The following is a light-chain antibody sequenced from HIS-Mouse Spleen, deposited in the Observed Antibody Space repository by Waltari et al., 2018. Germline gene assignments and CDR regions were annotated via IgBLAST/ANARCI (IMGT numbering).Light chain of an antibody. Sequence: SYELTQPPSVSVSPGQTARLTCPGDALPNKCAYWYQQKSGQAPVLVIYEDSKRPSGIPERFSGSSSGTMATLTISGAQVEDEADYYCYSTDSSGNHRVFGGGTKLTVL. CDR1: ALPNKC. CDR2: EDS. CDR3: YSTDSSGNHRV. V-gene: IGLV3-10*01. J-gene: IGLJ2*01.